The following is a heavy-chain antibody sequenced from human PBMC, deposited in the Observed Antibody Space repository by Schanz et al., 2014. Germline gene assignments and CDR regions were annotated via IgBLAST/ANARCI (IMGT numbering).Heavy chain of an antibody. CDR1: GFTFSTYW. V-gene: IGHV3-74*01. Sequence: EVQLLESGGGLVQPGGSLRLSCAASGFTFSTYWMHWVRQAPGKGLVWVSHINSDGTTTTYADSVKGRFTISRDNSKNTVYLEMNNVRVDDTAVYYCSKDKQGSRSDDSWGQGTQVTVSS. CDR3: SKDKQGSRSDDS. J-gene: IGHJ5*01. CDR2: INSDGTTT. D-gene: IGHD2-15*01.